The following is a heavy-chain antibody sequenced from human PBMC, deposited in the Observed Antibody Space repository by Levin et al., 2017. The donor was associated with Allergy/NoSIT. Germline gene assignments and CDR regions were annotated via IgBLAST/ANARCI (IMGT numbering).Heavy chain of an antibody. V-gene: IGHV4-34*01. CDR3: ARGGRFPQNYDILTYYFDY. D-gene: IGHD3-9*01. Sequence: SQTLSLTCAVYGGSFSGYYWSWIRQPPGKGLEWIGEINHSGSTNYNPSLKSRVTISVDTSKNQFSLKLSSVTAADTAVYYCARGGRFPQNYDILTYYFDYWGQGTLVTVSS. J-gene: IGHJ4*02. CDR1: GGSFSGYY. CDR2: INHSGST.